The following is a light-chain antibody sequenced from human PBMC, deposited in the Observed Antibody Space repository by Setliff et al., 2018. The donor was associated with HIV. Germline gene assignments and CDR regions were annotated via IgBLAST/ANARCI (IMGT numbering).Light chain of an antibody. V-gene: IGLV2-14*03. CDR2: DVR. Sequence: QSVLTQPASVSGSPGQSITISCTGTSSDIGAYNYVSWYQQHPGKAPEVMIYDVRKRPSGVSNRFSGSKSGNTASLTISGLQAEDEAAYYCSSYVNINTLVFGTGTKGTVL. CDR1: SSDIGAYNY. J-gene: IGLJ1*01. CDR3: SSYVNINTLV.